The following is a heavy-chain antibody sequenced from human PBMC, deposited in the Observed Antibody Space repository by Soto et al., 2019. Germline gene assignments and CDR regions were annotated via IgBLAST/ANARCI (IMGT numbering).Heavy chain of an antibody. V-gene: IGHV4-39*07. D-gene: IGHD3-10*01. Sequence: NPSETLSLTCTVSGGSISSSSYYWGWIRQPPGKGLEWIGSIYYSGSTYYNPSLKSRVTISVDTSKNQFSLKLSSVTAADTAVYYCARGVHYYGSGSYPAFDYWGQGTLVTVSS. CDR3: ARGVHYYGSGSYPAFDY. CDR1: GGSISSSSYY. CDR2: IYYSGST. J-gene: IGHJ4*02.